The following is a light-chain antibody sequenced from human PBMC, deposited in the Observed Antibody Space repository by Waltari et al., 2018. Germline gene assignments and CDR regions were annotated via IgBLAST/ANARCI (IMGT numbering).Light chain of an antibody. CDR2: KAS. J-gene: IGKJ1*01. CDR1: QSISGW. V-gene: IGKV1-5*03. CDR3: QQYDTFMWT. Sequence: DIQMTQSPSTLSVSVGDRVTITCRASQSISGWLAWYQQKPGKAPKLLIYKASTLESGVPSRFSGSGSGTEFTLTINSLQPDDFATYYCQQYDTFMWTFGQGTKVDI.